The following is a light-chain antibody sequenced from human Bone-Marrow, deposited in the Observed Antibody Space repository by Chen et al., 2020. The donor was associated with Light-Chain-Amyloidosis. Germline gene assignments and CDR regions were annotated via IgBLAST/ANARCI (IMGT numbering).Light chain of an antibody. Sequence: DIVMTQSPDSLAVSLGERATINCKSTQSVLSTSNNKNYIAWYQQKPGQPPKLLVSWASMRESGVPDRLSGSGSGTYFTLTVSSLQAEDVAVYYCQQYLSAPLTFGGGTKVEIK. CDR3: QQYLSAPLT. V-gene: IGKV4-1*01. J-gene: IGKJ4*01. CDR1: QSVLSTSNNKNY. CDR2: WAS.